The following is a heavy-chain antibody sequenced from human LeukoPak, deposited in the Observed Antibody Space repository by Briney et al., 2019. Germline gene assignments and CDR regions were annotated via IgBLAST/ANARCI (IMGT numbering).Heavy chain of an antibody. D-gene: IGHD2-2*01. V-gene: IGHV3-30-3*01. CDR2: ISYDGSHK. Sequence: GRSLRLSCAASGFTFSSYAMHWVRQAPGKRLEWVAVISYDGSHKYYADSVKGRFTISRDNSKNTLYLQMNSLRAEDTAVYYCARDFAEDIVVVPAAISRGPFDYWGQGTLVTVSS. CDR1: GFTFSSYA. CDR3: ARDFAEDIVVVPAAISRGPFDY. J-gene: IGHJ4*02.